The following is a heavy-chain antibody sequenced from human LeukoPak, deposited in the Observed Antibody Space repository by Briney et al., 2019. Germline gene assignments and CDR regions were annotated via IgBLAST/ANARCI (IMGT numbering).Heavy chain of an antibody. V-gene: IGHV4-4*07. Sequence: SETLSLTCTVTGGSISSYYWSWIRQPAGKGRGWIGRIYTSGSTNYNPSLKSRVTMSVDTSKNQFSLKLSSVTAADTAVYYCAREAHYYYDSSGYYPLYYFDYWGQGTLVTVSS. CDR1: GGSISSYY. J-gene: IGHJ4*02. D-gene: IGHD3-22*01. CDR2: IYTSGST. CDR3: AREAHYYYDSSGYYPLYYFDY.